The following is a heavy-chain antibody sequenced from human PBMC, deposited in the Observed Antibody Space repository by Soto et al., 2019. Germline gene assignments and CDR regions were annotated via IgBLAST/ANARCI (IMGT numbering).Heavy chain of an antibody. Sequence: AGGSLRLSCAASGFTVNDNSMTWVRQAPGKGLQYVSGITSNGDNTYHADSVQGRFTISRDNSKSTLYLQMTSLRVEDTAVYYCVKGNQLLRYYFEYWGRGALVTVSS. V-gene: IGHV3-64D*06. CDR1: GFTVNDNS. CDR3: VKGNQLLRYYFEY. D-gene: IGHD2-2*01. CDR2: ITSNGDNT. J-gene: IGHJ4*02.